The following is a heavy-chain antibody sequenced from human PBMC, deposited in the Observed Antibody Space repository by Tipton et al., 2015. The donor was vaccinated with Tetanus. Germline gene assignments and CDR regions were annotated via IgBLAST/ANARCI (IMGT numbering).Heavy chain of an antibody. D-gene: IGHD3-3*01. V-gene: IGHV4-61*08. Sequence: TLSLTCTVSGGSVRSGDYSWNWIRQPPGKGLEWLAYVSYSGRTNSNYSLKSRITISQDTSKNQFSLKLNSVTAADTAVYYCARESITIFGVVSIDYWGQGTLVTVSS. CDR3: ARESITIFGVVSIDY. CDR1: GGSVRSGDYS. J-gene: IGHJ4*02. CDR2: VSYSGRT.